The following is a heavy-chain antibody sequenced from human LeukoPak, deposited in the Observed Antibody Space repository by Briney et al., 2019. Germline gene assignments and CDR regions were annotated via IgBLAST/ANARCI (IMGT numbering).Heavy chain of an antibody. Sequence: GGSLRLSCAASGFTFSSYWMNCVRQAPGKGLEWVANIKQDGSEKDYVDSVKGRFTISRDNAKNSLYLQMNSLRAEDTAVYYCARVSSLAVAGFFDYWGQGILVTVSS. V-gene: IGHV3-7*01. CDR2: IKQDGSEK. J-gene: IGHJ4*02. CDR1: GFTFSSYW. D-gene: IGHD6-19*01. CDR3: ARVSSLAVAGFFDY.